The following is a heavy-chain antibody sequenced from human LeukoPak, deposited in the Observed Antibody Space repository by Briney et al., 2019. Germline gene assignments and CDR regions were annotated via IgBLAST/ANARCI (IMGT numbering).Heavy chain of an antibody. Sequence: SETLSLTCTVSGGSISSGSYYWSWIRQPPGKGLEWIGYIYYSGSTNYNPSLKSRVTISVDTSKNQFSLKLSSVTAADTAVYYCARDAWGSDYWGQGTLVTVSS. CDR2: IYYSGST. J-gene: IGHJ4*02. CDR3: ARDAWGSDY. CDR1: GGSISSGSYY. D-gene: IGHD7-27*01. V-gene: IGHV4-61*01.